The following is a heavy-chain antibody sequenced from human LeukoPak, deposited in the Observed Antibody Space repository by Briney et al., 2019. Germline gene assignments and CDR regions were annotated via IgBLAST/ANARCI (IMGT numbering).Heavy chain of an antibody. Sequence: PGGSLRLSCAASGFTFSSYGMHWARQAPGKGLEWVAFIRYDGSNKYYADSVKGRFTISRDNSKNTLYLQMNSLRAEDTAVYYCACGYSGYDYCIHYWGQGTLVTVSS. CDR2: IRYDGSNK. J-gene: IGHJ4*02. CDR1: GFTFSSYG. CDR3: ACGYSGYDYCIHY. V-gene: IGHV3-30*02. D-gene: IGHD5-12*01.